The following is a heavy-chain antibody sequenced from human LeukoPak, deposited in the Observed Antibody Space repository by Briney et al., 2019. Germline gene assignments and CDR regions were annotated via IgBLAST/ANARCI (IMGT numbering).Heavy chain of an antibody. Sequence: PGRSLRLSCAASGFTFGAYWMNWVRQAPGKGLEWVANIWQGESGAHYVDSVTGRFIISGDSAKTSLYLQMNNPQAEDSAVYYCVRGRDIVATAPYYYYGMDVWGQGTTVTVSS. D-gene: IGHD5-12*01. CDR1: GFTFGAYW. J-gene: IGHJ6*02. CDR2: IWQGESGA. CDR3: VRGRDIVATAPYYYYGMDV. V-gene: IGHV3-7*04.